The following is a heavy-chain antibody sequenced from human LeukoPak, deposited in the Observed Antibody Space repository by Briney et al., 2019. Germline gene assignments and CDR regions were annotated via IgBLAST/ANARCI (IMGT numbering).Heavy chain of an antibody. J-gene: IGHJ4*02. V-gene: IGHV3-7*01. CDR3: ARDRYAAY. CDR1: GFTFSSYW. CDR2: IKEDGSEK. Sequence: HAGGSLRLSCAASGFTFSSYWMSWVRQAPGKGLEWVASIKEDGSEKHYVNSVKGRFTISRDNAKKSVYLQMNSLRAEDTAIYYCARDRYAAYWGQGTLVTVSS. D-gene: IGHD2-2*01.